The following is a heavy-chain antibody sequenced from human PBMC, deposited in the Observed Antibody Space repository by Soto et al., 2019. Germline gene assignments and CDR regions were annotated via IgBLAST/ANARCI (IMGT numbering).Heavy chain of an antibody. CDR1: GRSFRTYG. Sequence: QVQLAQSGAEVKKPGSSVKISCKASGRSFRTYGISWVRQAPGQGLQWMGRIIPLDGKTNYAQEVQGRVTFTADKSTTTAYLILSGLRSDDTVIYYCAREATDYFDKWGQGTLVTVSS. J-gene: IGHJ4*02. CDR3: AREATDYFDK. V-gene: IGHV1-69*04. CDR2: IIPLDGKT.